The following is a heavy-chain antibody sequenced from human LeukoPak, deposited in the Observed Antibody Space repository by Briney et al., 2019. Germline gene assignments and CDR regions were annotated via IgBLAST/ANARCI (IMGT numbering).Heavy chain of an antibody. CDR1: GYTFSDYY. CDR3: AKSTSAELYGLDV. Sequence: GASVKVSCKASGYTFSDYYVHWVRQAPGQGLEWMGWFNPKSGSTNYAQKFQGRVTVTGDTSLNTAYLEVRRLTSDDTAVYYCAKSTSAELYGLDVWGQGTTVTVSS. J-gene: IGHJ6*02. V-gene: IGHV1-2*02. D-gene: IGHD1-7*01. CDR2: FNPKSGST.